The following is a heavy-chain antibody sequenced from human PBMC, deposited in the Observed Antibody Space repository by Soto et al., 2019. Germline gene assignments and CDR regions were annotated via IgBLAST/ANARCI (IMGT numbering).Heavy chain of an antibody. V-gene: IGHV4-59*01. CDR3: ARALTFGGVIVPFDY. J-gene: IGHJ4*02. CDR1: GGSISSYY. Sequence: SETLSLTCTVSGGSISSYYWSWIRQPPGKGLEWIGYIYYSGSTNYNPSLKSRVTISVDTSKNQFSLKLSSVTAADTAVYYCARALTFGGVIVPFDYWGQGTLVTVSS. D-gene: IGHD3-16*02. CDR2: IYYSGST.